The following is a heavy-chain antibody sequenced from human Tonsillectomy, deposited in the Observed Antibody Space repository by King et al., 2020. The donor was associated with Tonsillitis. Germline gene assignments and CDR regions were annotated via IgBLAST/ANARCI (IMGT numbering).Heavy chain of an antibody. Sequence: VQLVESGGGLVQPGGSLRLSCVASGFTFSDYWMTWVRQAPGKGLEWVATIKRDGSEKYYVGSVRGRFTIARDNAQSAQYLQMNSQRDEETAVYYCVKLEVTSPPIDCWGQGTLVTVSS. V-gene: IGHV3-7*01. D-gene: IGHD4-11*01. J-gene: IGHJ4*02. CDR2: IKRDGSEK. CDR1: GFTFSDYW. CDR3: VKLEVTSPPIDC.